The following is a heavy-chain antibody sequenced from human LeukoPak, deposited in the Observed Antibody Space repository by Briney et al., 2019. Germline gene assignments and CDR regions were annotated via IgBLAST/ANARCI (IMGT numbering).Heavy chain of an antibody. CDR1: GYTFTSYG. CDR3: ATDGYCSSTSCGYYYGMDV. J-gene: IGHJ6*04. V-gene: IGHV1-18*04. D-gene: IGHD2-2*03. Sequence: ATVKVSCKASGYTFTSYGISWVRQAPGQGLEWMGWISAYNGNTNYAQKLQGRVTMTTDTSTSTAYMELRSLRSDDTAVYYCATDGYCSSTSCGYYYGMDVWGKGTTVTVSS. CDR2: ISAYNGNT.